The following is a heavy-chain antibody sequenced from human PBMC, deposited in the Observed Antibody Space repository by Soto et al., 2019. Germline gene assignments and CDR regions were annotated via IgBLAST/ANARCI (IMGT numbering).Heavy chain of an antibody. CDR1: GGTFNTYA. J-gene: IGHJ4*02. CDR2: ILPMFDRP. Sequence: QVQLVQSETEVKKPGSAVRVSCKASGGTFNTYAMNWVRQAPRQGLEWMGGILPMFDRPRYAQKFQGRVTITVDEPTTTAYMELSSLRSDDTAVYYCTRSIGSGGVIGGFDYWGQGTLVTVSS. D-gene: IGHD3-16*02. CDR3: TRSIGSGGVIGGFDY. V-gene: IGHV1-69*01.